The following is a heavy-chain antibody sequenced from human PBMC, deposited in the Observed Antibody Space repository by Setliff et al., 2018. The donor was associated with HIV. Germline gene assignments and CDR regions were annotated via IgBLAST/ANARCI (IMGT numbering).Heavy chain of an antibody. V-gene: IGHV3-66*01. CDR1: GFSVSNYY. D-gene: IGHD2-15*01. CDR2: IYSDGTT. CDR3: ARDATRGGDMDV. J-gene: IGHJ6*03. Sequence: GGSLRLSCAASGFSVSNYYMAWVRQAPGKGLEWVSTIYSDGTTYHADSVKGRFTISRDNAKNSLYLQMKSLRAEDTAVYYCARDATRGGDMDVWAKGTTVTVSS.